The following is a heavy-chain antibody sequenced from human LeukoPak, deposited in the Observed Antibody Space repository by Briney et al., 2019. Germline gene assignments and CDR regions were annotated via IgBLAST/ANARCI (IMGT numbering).Heavy chain of an antibody. CDR2: ISSGSSYI. V-gene: IGHV3-21*01. J-gene: IGHJ4*02. CDR1: GFTFSSYS. D-gene: IGHD5-18*01. CDR3: ARTFYTDEATALLTSLDY. Sequence: KPGGSLGLSCAASGFTFSSYSMNWVRQAPGKGLEWVSSISSGSSYIYYADSVKGRFIISRDNAKNSLYLQMNSLRAEDTAVFYCARTFYTDEATALLTSLDYWGQGTLVTVSS.